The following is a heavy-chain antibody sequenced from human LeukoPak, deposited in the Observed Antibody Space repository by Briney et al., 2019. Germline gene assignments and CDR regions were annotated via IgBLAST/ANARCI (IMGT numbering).Heavy chain of an antibody. Sequence: ASVKVSCKASGGTFSSYAISWVRQAPGQGLEWMGIINPSGGSTSYAQKFQGRVTMTRDTSTSTVYMELSSLRSEDTAVYYCARENAIAVAGYYYYYGMDVWGQGTTVTVSS. V-gene: IGHV1-46*01. J-gene: IGHJ6*02. CDR3: ARENAIAVAGYYYYYGMDV. CDR2: INPSGGST. CDR1: GGTFSSYA. D-gene: IGHD6-19*01.